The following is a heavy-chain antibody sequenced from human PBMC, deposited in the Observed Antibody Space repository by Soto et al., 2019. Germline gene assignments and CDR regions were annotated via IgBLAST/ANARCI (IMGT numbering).Heavy chain of an antibody. V-gene: IGHV3-11*01. CDR2: ISSSGTTI. Sequence: LRLSCAASGFTFSDYYMSWIRQAPGKGLEWVSYISSSGTTIYYADSVKGRFTISRDNARNSLFLQMNSLRAEDTAVYYCAKGYVWGSYRPSMDVWGHGTTVTVSS. D-gene: IGHD3-16*02. CDR3: AKGYVWGSYRPSMDV. CDR1: GFTFSDYY. J-gene: IGHJ6*02.